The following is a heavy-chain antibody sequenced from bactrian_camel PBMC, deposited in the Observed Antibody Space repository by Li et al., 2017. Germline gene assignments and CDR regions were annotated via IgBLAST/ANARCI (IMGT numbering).Heavy chain of an antibody. CDR3: AADMGPMGRGRVCSSYLYEYNY. CDR1: VSSANDYC. J-gene: IGHJ4*01. V-gene: IGHV3S10*01. D-gene: IGHD3*01. CDR2: LDSDGRI. Sequence: QLVESGGGSVQAGGSLRLSCAVSVSSANDYCLGWFRQASGKEREWVGSLDSDGRINYADSVKGRFTISQDNAKNTVYLQMNSLKPEDTAVYYCAADMGPMGRGRVCSSYLYEYNYWGQGTQVTVSS.